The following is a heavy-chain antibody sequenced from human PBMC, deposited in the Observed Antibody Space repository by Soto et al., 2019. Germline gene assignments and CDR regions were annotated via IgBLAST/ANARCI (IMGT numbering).Heavy chain of an antibody. CDR1: GDSVSNDNYY. J-gene: IGHJ4*02. Sequence: ASETLSLTCAVSGDSVSNDNYYWSWIRQPPGKRLEWIGYIYYSGTTNYNSYLKSRLSLSVDMSKNQFSLKLASVTAADTAVYFCARSQRGRTAFTFDYWGQGALVTSPQ. V-gene: IGHV4-61*01. CDR3: ARSQRGRTAFTFDY. CDR2: IYYSGTT. D-gene: IGHD3-16*01.